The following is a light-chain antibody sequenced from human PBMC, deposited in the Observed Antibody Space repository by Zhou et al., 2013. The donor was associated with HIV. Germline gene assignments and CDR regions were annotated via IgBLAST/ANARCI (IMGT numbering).Light chain of an antibody. V-gene: IGKV3-20*01. Sequence: EIVLTQSPGTLSLSPGERATLSCRASQSINSGYLAWYQQRPGQAPRLLIFGASSRATGIPDRFSGSGSGTDFTLTISRLEPEDFAVYYCQQYGTSPTWTFGQGTKVEIK. J-gene: IGKJ1*01. CDR3: QQYGTSPTWT. CDR1: QSINSGY. CDR2: GAS.